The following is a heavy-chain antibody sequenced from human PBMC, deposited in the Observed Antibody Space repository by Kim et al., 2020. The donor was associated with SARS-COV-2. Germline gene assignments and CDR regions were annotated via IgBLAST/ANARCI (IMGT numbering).Heavy chain of an antibody. J-gene: IGHJ6*02. D-gene: IGHD6-25*01. V-gene: IGHV4-59*13. CDR2: IYYSGST. CDR3: ARDPGGYYYYYGMDV. Sequence: SETLSLTCTVSGGSISSYYWSWIRQPPGKGLEWIGYIYYSGSTNYNPSLKSRVTISVDTSKNQFSLKLSSVTAADTAVYYCARDPGGYYYYYGMDVWGQGTTVTVSS. CDR1: GGSISSYY.